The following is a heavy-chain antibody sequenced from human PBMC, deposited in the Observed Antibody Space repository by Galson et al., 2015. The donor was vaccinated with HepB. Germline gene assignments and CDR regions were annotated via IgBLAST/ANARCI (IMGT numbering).Heavy chain of an antibody. J-gene: IGHJ4*02. CDR2: IYYSGST. D-gene: IGHD6-19*01. CDR3: ARRVVGTRRVYAADY. Sequence: SETLSLTCTVSGGSISSSSYYWGWIRQPPGKGLEWIGSIYYSGSTYYNPSLKSRVTISVDTSKNQFSLKLSSVTAADTAVYYCARRVVGTRRVYAADYWGQGTLVTVSS. CDR1: GGSISSSSYY. V-gene: IGHV4-39*01.